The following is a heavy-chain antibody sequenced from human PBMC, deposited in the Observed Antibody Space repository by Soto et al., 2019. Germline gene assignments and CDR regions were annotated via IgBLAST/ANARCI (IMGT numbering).Heavy chain of an antibody. CDR3: AKLGGDYYYYYYMDV. CDR1: GFTFSSYA. D-gene: IGHD4-17*01. J-gene: IGHJ6*03. CDR2: ISGSGGST. Sequence: GGSLRLSCAASGFTFSSYAMSWVRQAPGKGLEWVSAISGSGGSTYYADSAKGRFTISRDNSKNTLYLQMNSLRAEDTAVYYCAKLGGDYYYYYYMDVWGKGTTVTVSS. V-gene: IGHV3-23*01.